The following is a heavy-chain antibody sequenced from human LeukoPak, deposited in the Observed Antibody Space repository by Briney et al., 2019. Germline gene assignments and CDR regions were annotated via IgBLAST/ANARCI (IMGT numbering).Heavy chain of an antibody. D-gene: IGHD3-10*01. V-gene: IGHV4-61*02. Sequence: SETLSLTCTVSGGSISSGSYYWSWIRQPAGTGLEWIGRIYTSGSTNYNPSLKSRVTISVDTSKNQFSLKLSSVTAADTAVYYCARVRGVWFDPWGQGTLVTVSS. J-gene: IGHJ5*02. CDR1: GGSISSGSYY. CDR2: IYTSGST. CDR3: ARVRGVWFDP.